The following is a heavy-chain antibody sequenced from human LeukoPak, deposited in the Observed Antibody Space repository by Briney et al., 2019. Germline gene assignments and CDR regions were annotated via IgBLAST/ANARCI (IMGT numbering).Heavy chain of an antibody. D-gene: IGHD2-2*01. CDR1: GGTFSSYA. Sequence: GASVKVSCKASGGTFSSYATSWVRQAPGQGLEWMGGIIPIFGTANYAQKFQGRVTITTDESTSTAYMELSSLRSEDTAVYYCARTISTSRFGWFDPWGQGTLVTVSS. CDR3: ARTISTSRFGWFDP. V-gene: IGHV1-69*05. J-gene: IGHJ5*02. CDR2: IIPIFGTA.